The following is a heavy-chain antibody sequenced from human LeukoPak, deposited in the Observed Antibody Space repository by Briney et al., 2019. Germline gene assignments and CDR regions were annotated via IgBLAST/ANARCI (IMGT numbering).Heavy chain of an antibody. J-gene: IGHJ4*02. Sequence: GESLKISCAASGLTFSSYGMHWVRQAPGKGLEWVAVIWYDGSNKYYADSVKGRFTISRDNSKNTLYLQMNSLRAEDTAVYYCAKVAYYSDTSGYLGLYYWGQGNLVTVS. V-gene: IGHV3-33*06. CDR1: GLTFSSYG. CDR2: IWYDGSNK. CDR3: AKVAYYSDTSGYLGLYY. D-gene: IGHD3-22*01.